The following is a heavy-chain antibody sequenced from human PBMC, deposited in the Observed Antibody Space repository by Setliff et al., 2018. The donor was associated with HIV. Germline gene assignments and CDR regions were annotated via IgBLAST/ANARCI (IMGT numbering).Heavy chain of an antibody. D-gene: IGHD6-19*01. Sequence: SETLSLTCTVSGGSISSGDYYWGWIRQPPGKGLEWIGSIYYSGSTYYNPSLKSRVTISVDTSKNQFSLKLSSVTAADTAVYYCARLRREEQWLVRGWFDPWGQGTLVTVSS. CDR2: IYYSGST. J-gene: IGHJ5*02. V-gene: IGHV4-39*01. CDR3: ARLRREEQWLVRGWFDP. CDR1: GGSISSGDYY.